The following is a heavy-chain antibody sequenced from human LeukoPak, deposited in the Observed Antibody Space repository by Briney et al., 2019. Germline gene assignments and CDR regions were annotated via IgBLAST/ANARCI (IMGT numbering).Heavy chain of an antibody. CDR3: ARGGFGAYRGGDCFFDFDY. V-gene: IGHV3-11*01. Sequence: GGSLRLSCAASGFTFSDYYMSWIRQAPGKGLEWVSYISSSGSTTYYADSVKGRFTISRDNAKNSLYLQMNSLRVEDTAVYYCARGGFGAYRGGDCFFDFDYWGQGTLVTVSS. CDR1: GFTFSDYY. J-gene: IGHJ4*02. CDR2: ISSSGSTT. D-gene: IGHD2-21*02.